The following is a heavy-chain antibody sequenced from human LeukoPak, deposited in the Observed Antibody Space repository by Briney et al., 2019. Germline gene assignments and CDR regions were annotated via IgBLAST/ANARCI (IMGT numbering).Heavy chain of an antibody. CDR1: GGSFSGYY. D-gene: IGHD2-2*01. CDR3: ARDSSYCSSTSCPYYYYYGMDV. V-gene: IGHV4-59*12. J-gene: IGHJ6*02. Sequence: PSETLSLTCAVYGGSFSGYYWSWIRQPPGRGLEWIAYIHYSGSAAYNPSLKSRVTISRDMSTNQFSLKLSSVTAADTAVYYCARDSSYCSSTSCPYYYYYGMDVWGQGTTVTVSS. CDR2: IHYSGSA.